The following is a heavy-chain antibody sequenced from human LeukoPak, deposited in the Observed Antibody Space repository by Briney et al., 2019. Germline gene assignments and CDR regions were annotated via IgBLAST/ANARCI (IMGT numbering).Heavy chain of an antibody. J-gene: IGHJ3*02. CDR3: ARDLNYYDGSTYYDAFDI. CDR2: IYYTGTS. D-gene: IGHD3-22*01. CDR1: GGSISTHF. V-gene: IGHV4-59*11. Sequence: SETLSLTCTVYGGSISTHFWTWIRQPPGKGLEFIGNIYYTGTSNYNPSLKSRVTMSIDTAKNQFSLNLSSVTAADTAVYYCARDLNYYDGSTYYDAFDIWGQGTLVTVSS.